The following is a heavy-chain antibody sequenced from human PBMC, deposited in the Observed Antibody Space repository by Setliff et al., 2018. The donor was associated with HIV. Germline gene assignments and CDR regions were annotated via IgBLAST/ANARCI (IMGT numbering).Heavy chain of an antibody. D-gene: IGHD1-1*01. CDR1: GGSIRSGGYY. J-gene: IGHJ6*03. V-gene: IGHV4-61*02. CDR3: ARGGDWDDNYYMDV. CDR2: VHTSGST. Sequence: SETLSLTCSVSGGSIRSGGYYWSWIRQRPGKGLEWIGRVHTSGSTIYNPSLESRVTILVDTSKNQFSLHLNSVTPGDTAVYYCARGGDWDDNYYMDVWGKGTTVTVSS.